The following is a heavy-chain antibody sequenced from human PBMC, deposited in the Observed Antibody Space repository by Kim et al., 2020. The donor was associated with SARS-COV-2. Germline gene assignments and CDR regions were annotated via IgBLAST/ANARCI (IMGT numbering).Heavy chain of an antibody. CDR2: INHSGST. V-gene: IGHV4-34*01. D-gene: IGHD6-13*01. J-gene: IGHJ3*02. CDR1: GGSFSGYY. CDR3: ARGIPAAGTAFDI. Sequence: SETLSLTCAVYGGSFSGYYWSWIRQPPGKGLEWIGEINHSGSTNYNPSLKSRVTISVDTSKNQFSLKLSSVTAADTAVYYCARGIPAAGTAFDIWGQGTMVTVSS.